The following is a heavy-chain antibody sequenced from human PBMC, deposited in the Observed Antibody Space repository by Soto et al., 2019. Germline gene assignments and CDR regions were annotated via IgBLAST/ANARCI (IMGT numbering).Heavy chain of an antibody. Sequence: ASVKVSCKASGYTFTSYGISWVRQAPGQGLEWMGWISAYNGNTNYAQKLQGRVTMTTDTSTSTAYMELRSLRSDDTAVCYCARGDFWSGYSPGGMDVWGQGTTVTVSS. CDR3: ARGDFWSGYSPGGMDV. CDR2: ISAYNGNT. D-gene: IGHD3-3*01. J-gene: IGHJ6*02. CDR1: GYTFTSYG. V-gene: IGHV1-18*01.